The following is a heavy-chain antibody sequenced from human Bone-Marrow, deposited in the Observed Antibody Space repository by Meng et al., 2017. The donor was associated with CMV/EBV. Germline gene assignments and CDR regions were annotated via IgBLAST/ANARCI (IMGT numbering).Heavy chain of an antibody. Sequence: GESLKISCAASGFIFSNAWMSWVRQAPGKGLEWVGRIKSKTDGGTTDYAAPVKGRFSISRDDSKNTLYLQMNSLKAEDTAVYYCTTDPRKDIVSPWGQGTLVTFSS. J-gene: IGHJ5*02. D-gene: IGHD5/OR15-5a*01. CDR1: GFIFSNAW. V-gene: IGHV3-15*01. CDR2: IKSKTDGGTT. CDR3: TTDPRKDIVSP.